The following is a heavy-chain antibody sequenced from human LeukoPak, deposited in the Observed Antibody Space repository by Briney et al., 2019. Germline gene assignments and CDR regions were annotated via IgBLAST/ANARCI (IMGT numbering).Heavy chain of an antibody. V-gene: IGHV1-18*01. CDR3: ARDGYGSGKGYFDY. D-gene: IGHD3-10*01. CDR1: GYTFTSYG. J-gene: IGHJ4*02. Sequence: AASVKVSCKASGYTFTSYGISWVRQAPGQGLEWMGWISAYDGNTNSARKFQGRVTMTTDTSTSTAYMELRSLRSDDTAVYYCARDGYGSGKGYFDYWGQGTLVTVSS. CDR2: ISAYDGNT.